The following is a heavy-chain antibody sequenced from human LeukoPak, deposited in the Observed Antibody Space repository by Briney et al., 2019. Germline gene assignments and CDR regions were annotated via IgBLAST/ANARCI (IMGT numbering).Heavy chain of an antibody. CDR3: ARGYSLDY. V-gene: IGHV4-30-4*01. CDR2: IYDSGST. Sequence: KTSETLSLTCTVSGASIRSGDYYWSWIRQPPGKGLEWIGYIYDSGSTYYNPSLKSRITISVDTSENRFSLKLSSVTATDTAVYYCARGYSLDYWGQGTLVTVSS. CDR1: GASIRSGDYY. D-gene: IGHD5-18*01. J-gene: IGHJ4*02.